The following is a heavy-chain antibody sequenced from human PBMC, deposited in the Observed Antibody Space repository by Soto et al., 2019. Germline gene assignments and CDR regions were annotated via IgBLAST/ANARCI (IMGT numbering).Heavy chain of an antibody. CDR2: IYWDDDK. J-gene: IGHJ5*02. D-gene: IGHD2-2*01. Sequence: SGPTLVNPTQTLTLTCTFSGFSLSTSGVGVGWIRQPPGKALEWLALIYWDDDKRYSPSLKSRLTITKDTSKNQVVLTMTNMDPVDTATYYCAHSGIVVVPALQPNWFDPWGQGTLVTVSS. CDR3: AHSGIVVVPALQPNWFDP. CDR1: GFSLSTSGVG. V-gene: IGHV2-5*02.